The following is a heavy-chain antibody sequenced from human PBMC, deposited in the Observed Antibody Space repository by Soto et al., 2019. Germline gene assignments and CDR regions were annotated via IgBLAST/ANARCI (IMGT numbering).Heavy chain of an antibody. Sequence: GGSLRLSCAASGFTFSSYAMSWVRQAPGRGLEWVSVISDSGGSTYYADSVKGRFTISRDNSKNSLYLQMNSLRAEDTALYFCAKGSSGSCYGDCRYWGQGTPVTVSS. V-gene: IGHV3-23*01. CDR3: AKGSSGSCYGDCRY. CDR2: ISDSGGST. J-gene: IGHJ4*02. CDR1: GFTFSSYA. D-gene: IGHD2-15*01.